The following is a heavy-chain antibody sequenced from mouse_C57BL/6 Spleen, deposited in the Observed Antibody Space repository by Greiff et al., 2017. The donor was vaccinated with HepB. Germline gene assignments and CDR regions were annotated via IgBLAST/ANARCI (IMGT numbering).Heavy chain of an antibody. J-gene: IGHJ4*01. CDR3: ARGYYSNYNYYAMDY. Sequence: EVQLQQSGPELVKPGASVKISCKASGYTFTDYYMNWVKQSHGKSLEWIGDINPNNGGTSYNQKFKGKATLTVDKSSSTAYMELRSLTSEDSAVYYCARGYYSNYNYYAMDYWGQGTSVTVSS. D-gene: IGHD2-5*01. CDR2: INPNNGGT. V-gene: IGHV1-26*01. CDR1: GYTFTDYY.